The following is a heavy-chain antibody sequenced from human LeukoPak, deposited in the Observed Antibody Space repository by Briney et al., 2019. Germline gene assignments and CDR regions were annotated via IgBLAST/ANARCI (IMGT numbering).Heavy chain of an antibody. Sequence: PGGSLRLFCAASGFTFSNYWISWVRQAPGKGLEWLANINQDGSEMYYVDSVKGRFTISRDNGKNSLYLQINSLRADDTAVYYCARDRPHNWFDPWGQGTLVTVSS. CDR2: INQDGSEM. CDR1: GFTFSNYW. V-gene: IGHV3-7*01. CDR3: ARDRPHNWFDP. J-gene: IGHJ5*02.